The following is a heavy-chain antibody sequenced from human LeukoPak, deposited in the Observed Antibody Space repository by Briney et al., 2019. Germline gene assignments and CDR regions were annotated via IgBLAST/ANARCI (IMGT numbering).Heavy chain of an antibody. J-gene: IGHJ4*02. CDR3: AGGSGDYAFDY. CDR2: IYYSGST. Sequence: SETLSLTCTVSGGSISSGDYYWSWIRQHPGKGLEWIGCIYYSGSTYYNPSLKSRITISVDTSKNQFSLKLSSVTAADTGVYYCAGGSGDYAFDYWGQGTLVTVSS. D-gene: IGHD4-17*01. V-gene: IGHV4-31*03. CDR1: GGSISSGDYY.